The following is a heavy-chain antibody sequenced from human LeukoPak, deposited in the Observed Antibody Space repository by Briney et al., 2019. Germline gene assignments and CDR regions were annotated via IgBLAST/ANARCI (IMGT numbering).Heavy chain of an antibody. J-gene: IGHJ3*02. CDR2: ISGSGGST. Sequence: GGSLRLSCAASGFTFSSYAMSWVRQAPGKGLEWVSAISGSGGSTYYADSVKGRFTISRDNSKNTLYLQMNSLRAEDTAVYYCAKADSGSYLGGFDAFDIWGQGTMVTVSS. CDR3: AKADSGSYLGGFDAFDI. CDR1: GFTFSSYA. D-gene: IGHD1-26*01. V-gene: IGHV3-23*01.